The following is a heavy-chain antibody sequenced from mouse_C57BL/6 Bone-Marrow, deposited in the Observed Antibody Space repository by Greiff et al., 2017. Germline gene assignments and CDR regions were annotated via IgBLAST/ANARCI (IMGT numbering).Heavy chain of an antibody. D-gene: IGHD2-1*01. CDR3: GIVVYGNYGGVFYYFDY. CDR1: GYSFTDYN. V-gene: IGHV1-39*01. CDR2: INPNYGTT. Sequence: EVQLQQSGPELVKPGASVKISCKASGYSFTDYNMNWVKQSNGKSLEWIGVINPNYGTTSYNQKFKGKATLTVDQSSSTAYMQLNSLTSEDSAVYYCGIVVYGNYGGVFYYFDYWGQGTTLTVSS. J-gene: IGHJ2*01.